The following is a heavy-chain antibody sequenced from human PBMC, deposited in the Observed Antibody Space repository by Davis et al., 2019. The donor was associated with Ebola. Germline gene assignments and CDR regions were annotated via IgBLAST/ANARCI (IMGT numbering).Heavy chain of an antibody. Sequence: PGGSLRLSCKGSGYSFTSYWISWVRQMPGKGLEWMGRIDPSDSYTNYSPSFQAHVTISADKSISTAYLQWSSLKASDTAMYYCARGNQCCSGGSCPDPDAFDIWGQGTMVTVSS. CDR2: IDPSDSYT. V-gene: IGHV5-10-1*01. J-gene: IGHJ3*02. CDR3: ARGNQCCSGGSCPDPDAFDI. D-gene: IGHD2-15*01. CDR1: GYSFTSYW.